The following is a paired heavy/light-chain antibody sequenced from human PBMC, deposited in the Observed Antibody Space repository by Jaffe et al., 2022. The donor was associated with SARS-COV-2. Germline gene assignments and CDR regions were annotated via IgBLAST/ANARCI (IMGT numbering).Heavy chain of an antibody. J-gene: IGHJ4*02. CDR2: IKYDGSKK. V-gene: IGHV3-7*03. D-gene: IGHD6-13*01. CDR1: GFTFSDYW. CDR3: ARERVGSATAADY. Sequence: EVQLVESGGDLVQPGGSLRLSCVVSGFTFSDYWMSWVRQAPGKGLEWVANIKYDGSKKYYVGSVSGRFTISRDNAKNSLYLQMNSLRADDTAVYYCARERVGSATAADYWGQGTLVTVSS.
Light chain of an antibody. V-gene: IGKV1-33*01. CDR3: QQYGT. J-gene: IGKJ2*01. Sequence: DIQLTQSPSSLSAYVGDRVTITCQASQDITKYLNWYQQKPGKAPKLLIYDAINLQTGVPSRFSGSGSGTHFTFTITSLQPEDVATYYCQQYGTFGQGTKLEIK. CDR2: DAI. CDR1: QDITKY.